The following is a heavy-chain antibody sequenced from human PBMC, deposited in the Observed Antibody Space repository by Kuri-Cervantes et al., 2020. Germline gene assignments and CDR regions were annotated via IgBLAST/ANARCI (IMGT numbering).Heavy chain of an antibody. CDR2: IWYDGSNK. J-gene: IGHJ6*03. CDR1: GFTFSSYG. V-gene: IGHV3-33*01. D-gene: IGHD1-1*01. CDR3: ARAREEGELRYYYYYMDV. Sequence: GESLKISCAASGFTFSSYGMHWVRQAPGKGLEWAAVIWYDGSNKYYADSVKGRFTISRDNSKNTLYLQMDSLRAEDTAVYYRARAREEGELRYYYYYMDVWGKGTTVTVSS.